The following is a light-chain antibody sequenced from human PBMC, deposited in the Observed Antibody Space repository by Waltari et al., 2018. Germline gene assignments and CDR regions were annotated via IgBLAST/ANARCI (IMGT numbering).Light chain of an antibody. Sequence: QAALTQPRSVSGSPGQSVTISCTGTSSDIGGYNYVSWYQQHPGTAPKLMIYEVSKRPSGFSDRFSGSKSGNTASLTISGLQAEDEADYYCSSYAGSNTWVFGGGTRLTVL. CDR1: SSDIGGYNY. CDR2: EVS. CDR3: SSYAGSNTWV. J-gene: IGLJ2*01. V-gene: IGLV2-11*01.